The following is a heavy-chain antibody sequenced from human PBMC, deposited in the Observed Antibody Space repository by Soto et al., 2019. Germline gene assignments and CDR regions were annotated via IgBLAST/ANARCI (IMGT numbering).Heavy chain of an antibody. CDR2: IYYSGST. V-gene: IGHV4-39*01. CDR3: ARRVQYYGMDV. J-gene: IGHJ6*02. CDR1: GGSISSSSYY. Sequence: ASETLSLTCTVSGGSISSSSYYWGWIRQPPGKGLEWIGSIYYSGSTYYNPSLKSRVTISVDTSKNQFSLKLSSVTAADTAVYYCARRVQYYGMDVWGPGTTVTVSS. D-gene: IGHD3-10*01.